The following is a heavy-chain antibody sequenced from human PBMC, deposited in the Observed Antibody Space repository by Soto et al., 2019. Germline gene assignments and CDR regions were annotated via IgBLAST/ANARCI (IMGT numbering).Heavy chain of an antibody. CDR3: ARFYGLDAFDF. J-gene: IGHJ3*01. CDR1: GGSISSYY. CDR2: SFYSGST. Sequence: QVQLQESGPGLVKPSETLSLTCTVSGGSISSYYWSWIRQPPGKGLEWIGYSFYSGSTNYNPSLKSRVTISVDTSKNQFSLKLNSVTAADTAVYYCARFYGLDAFDFWGHGTMVTVSS. V-gene: IGHV4-59*08. D-gene: IGHD3-16*01.